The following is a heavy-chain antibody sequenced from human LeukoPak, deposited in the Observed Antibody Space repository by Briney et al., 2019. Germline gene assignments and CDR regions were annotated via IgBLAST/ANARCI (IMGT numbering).Heavy chain of an antibody. Sequence: ASVKVSCKASGYTFSGHYMRWVRQAPGQGLEWMGWINPDSGGTNYAQKFQGRVTMTRDTSISTAYMELSRLRSDDTAVYYCAREWAEYSSSAEIDYWGQGTLVTVSS. J-gene: IGHJ4*02. D-gene: IGHD6-6*01. CDR2: INPDSGGT. CDR3: AREWAEYSSSAEIDY. CDR1: GYTFSGHY. V-gene: IGHV1-2*02.